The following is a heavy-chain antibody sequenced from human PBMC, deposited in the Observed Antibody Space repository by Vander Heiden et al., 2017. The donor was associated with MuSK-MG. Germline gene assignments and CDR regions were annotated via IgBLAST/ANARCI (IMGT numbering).Heavy chain of an antibody. Sequence: EVKLLESGGGLVQPGGSLRLSCVASGFTFSSSAMSWVRQAPGKGLEWVSAISDGGESTDYADSVKGRFTISRDNSKNTLYLQINNLRAEDTAIYFCAEGGWSYRYWGQGTLVTVPS. CDR2: ISDGGEST. V-gene: IGHV3-23*01. J-gene: IGHJ4*02. CDR1: GFTFSSSA. D-gene: IGHD1-26*01. CDR3: AEGGWSYRY.